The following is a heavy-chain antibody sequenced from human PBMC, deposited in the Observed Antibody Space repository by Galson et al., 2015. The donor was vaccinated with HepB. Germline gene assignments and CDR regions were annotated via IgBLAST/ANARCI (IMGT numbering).Heavy chain of an antibody. CDR1: GFTFSSYA. D-gene: IGHD6-25*01. V-gene: IGHV3-23*01. Sequence: SLRLSCAASGFTFSSYAMSWVRQAPGRGLEWVSAISGSGSTYYADTVKGRFTISRDNSKNTLYLQMNSLRAEDTAVYYCAKGGRVAAPIKFNDYWGQGTLVTVSS. CDR3: AKGGRVAAPIKFNDY. CDR2: ISGSGST. J-gene: IGHJ4*02.